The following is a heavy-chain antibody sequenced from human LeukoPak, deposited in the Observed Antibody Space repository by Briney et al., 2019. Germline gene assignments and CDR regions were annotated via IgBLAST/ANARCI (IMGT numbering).Heavy chain of an antibody. D-gene: IGHD6-19*01. Sequence: PGGSLRLSCAASGFTFSNAWMSLVRQAPGKGLEWVGRIKSKTDGGTTDYAAPAKGRFTISRDDSKNTLYLQMNSLKTEDTAVYYCTTTVAPYYFDYWGQGTLVTVSS. J-gene: IGHJ4*02. CDR2: IKSKTDGGTT. CDR3: TTTVAPYYFDY. V-gene: IGHV3-15*01. CDR1: GFTFSNAW.